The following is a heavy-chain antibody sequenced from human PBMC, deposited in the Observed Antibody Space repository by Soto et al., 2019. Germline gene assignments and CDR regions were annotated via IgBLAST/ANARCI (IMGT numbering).Heavy chain of an antibody. CDR3: AKDGAAARRFFDY. J-gene: IGHJ4*02. V-gene: IGHV3-30*18. D-gene: IGHD6-13*01. CDR1: GFTFSSYG. Sequence: QVQLVESGGGVVQPGRSLRLSCAASGFTFSSYGMHWVRQAPGKGLEWVAVISYDGSNKYYADSVKGRFTISRDNSKNTLYLQMNSLRAEDTAVYYCAKDGAAARRFFDYWGQGTLVTVSS. CDR2: ISYDGSNK.